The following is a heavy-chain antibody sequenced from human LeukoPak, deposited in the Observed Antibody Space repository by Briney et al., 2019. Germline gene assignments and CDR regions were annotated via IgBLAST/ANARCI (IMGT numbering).Heavy chain of an antibody. D-gene: IGHD6-19*01. Sequence: ASVKVSCKATGDTFTDYYIHWVRQAPGQGLEWMGWINPNTGVTNYAQKFQGRVTMTRDTSISTAYMELSRLRSDDTAVYYCARRAAYSSGWQIDYWGQGTLVTVSS. CDR3: ARRAAYSSGWQIDY. CDR2: INPNTGVT. J-gene: IGHJ4*02. V-gene: IGHV1-2*02. CDR1: GDTFTDYY.